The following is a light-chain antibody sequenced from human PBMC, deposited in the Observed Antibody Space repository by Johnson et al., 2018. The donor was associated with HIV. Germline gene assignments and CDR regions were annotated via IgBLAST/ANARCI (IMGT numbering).Light chain of an antibody. Sequence: QSVLTQPPSVSAAPGQKVTISCSGSSSDMGNYAVSWYQQLPGTAPKLLIYENNKRPSGIPDRFSGSKSGTSATLGITGLQTGDEADYDFGTGDSSLHPGLYVFGPGTEVAVL. CDR3: GTGDSSLHPGLYV. V-gene: IGLV1-51*02. CDR1: SSDMGNYA. CDR2: ENN. J-gene: IGLJ1*01.